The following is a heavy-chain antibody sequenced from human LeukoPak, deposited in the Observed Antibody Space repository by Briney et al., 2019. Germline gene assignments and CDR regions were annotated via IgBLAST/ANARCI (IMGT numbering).Heavy chain of an antibody. CDR1: GFPFGSYW. D-gene: IGHD5-24*01. CDR2: IEQDGSKK. J-gene: IGHJ4*02. CDR3: TRVGYIDEGIDY. V-gene: IGHV3-7*04. Sequence: GGSLRLSCVASGFPFGSYWMTWVRQAPGKGLEWVANIEQDGSKKSYVDSVKGRFTISRDNAKNSLYLQMNSLRAEDTAIYYCTRVGYIDEGIDYWGQGTLVTVSS.